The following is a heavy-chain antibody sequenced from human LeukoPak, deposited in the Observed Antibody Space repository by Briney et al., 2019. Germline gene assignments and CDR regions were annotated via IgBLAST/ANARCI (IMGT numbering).Heavy chain of an antibody. V-gene: IGHV1-18*01. CDR2: ISAYNGNT. CDR1: GYTFTSYG. D-gene: IGHD3-10*01. Sequence: ASVKVSCKASGYTFTSYGISWVRQAPGQGLEWMGWISAYNGNTNYAQKLQGRVAMTTDTSTCTAYMELRSLRSDDTAVYYCARGAVLLWFGESDYWGQGTLVTVSS. J-gene: IGHJ4*02. CDR3: ARGAVLLWFGESDY.